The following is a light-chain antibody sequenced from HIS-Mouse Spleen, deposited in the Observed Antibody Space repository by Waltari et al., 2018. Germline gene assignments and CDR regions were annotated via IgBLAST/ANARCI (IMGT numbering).Light chain of an antibody. CDR1: QSVSSSY. CDR3: QQYGSSPYT. CDR2: GAS. Sequence: EIVLTQSPGTLSLSPGERATLSCRASQSVSSSYLAWYQQEPGQAPRLLIYGASSRSTVIPDRFSGSGSGTDFTLTISRLEPEDFAVYYCQQYGSSPYTFGQGTKLEIK. V-gene: IGKV3-20*01. J-gene: IGKJ2*01.